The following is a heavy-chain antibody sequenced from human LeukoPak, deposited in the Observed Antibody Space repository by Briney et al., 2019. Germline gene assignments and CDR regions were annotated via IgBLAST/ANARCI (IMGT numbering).Heavy chain of an antibody. CDR2: ISAYNGNT. CDR1: GYTFTSYG. V-gene: IGHV1-18*01. J-gene: IGHJ4*02. Sequence: ASVKVSCKASGYTFTSYGISWVRQAPGQGLEWMGWISAYNGNTNYAQKLQGRVTMTTDISTSTAYMELRSLRSDDTAVYYCATISGYDSSGPPFDYWGQGTLVTVSS. D-gene: IGHD3-22*01. CDR3: ATISGYDSSGPPFDY.